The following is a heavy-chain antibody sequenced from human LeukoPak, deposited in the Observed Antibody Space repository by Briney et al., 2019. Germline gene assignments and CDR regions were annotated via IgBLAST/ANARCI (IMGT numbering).Heavy chain of an antibody. CDR1: GYTFNGYY. CDR2: INPNSGGT. J-gene: IGHJ4*02. V-gene: IGHV1-2*02. CDR3: GIIRCASGDWGG. Sequence: ASVKVSCTASGYTFNGYYMHWVRQAPGKGLEWMGWINPNSGGTNYAQTLKGRVTITRDTSNSTAYMELSRLRSDDTAVYYCGIIRCASGDWGGGGQGTLVSVSS. D-gene: IGHD2-21*01.